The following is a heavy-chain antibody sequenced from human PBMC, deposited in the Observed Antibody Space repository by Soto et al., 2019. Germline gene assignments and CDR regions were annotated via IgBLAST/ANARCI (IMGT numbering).Heavy chain of an antibody. J-gene: IGHJ4*02. CDR1: GFTFRSYA. V-gene: IGHV3-23*01. CDR2: ISYNGANT. Sequence: GGSLRLSCAASGFTFRSYAMTWVRQAPGQGLEWVSVISYNGANTYYADSVKGRFTIYRDNSKGTVNLQMNTLRVEDTAVYYCARYIRGPTVFYFDFWGPGVLVTVSS. CDR3: ARYIRGPTVFYFDF. D-gene: IGHD1-1*01.